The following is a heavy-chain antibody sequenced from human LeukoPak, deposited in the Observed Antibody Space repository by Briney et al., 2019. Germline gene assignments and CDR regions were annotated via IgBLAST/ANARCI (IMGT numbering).Heavy chain of an antibody. CDR1: GFTISSYS. CDR3: ARTTMTSPYYFDY. CDR2: ISSSSSYI. J-gene: IGHJ4*02. D-gene: IGHD3-22*01. V-gene: IGHV3-21*01. Sequence: PGGSLRLSCAASGFTISSYSMNWVRQAPGKGLEWVSSISSSSSYIYYADSVKGRFTISRDNAKNSLYLQMNSLRAEDTAVYYCARTTMTSPYYFDYWGQGTLVTVSS.